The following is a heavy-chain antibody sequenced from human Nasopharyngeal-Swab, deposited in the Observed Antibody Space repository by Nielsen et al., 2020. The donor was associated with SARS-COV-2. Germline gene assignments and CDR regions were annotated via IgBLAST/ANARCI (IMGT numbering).Heavy chain of an antibody. CDR3: ARGDIAVAGDDY. Sequence: SVKVSCKASGGTFSSYAISWVRQAPGQGLEWMGGIIPIFGTANYAQKSRGRVTITADKSTSTAYMELSSLRSEDTAVYYCARGDIAVAGDDYWGQGTLVTVSS. CDR2: IIPIFGTA. CDR1: GGTFSSYA. J-gene: IGHJ4*02. V-gene: IGHV1-69*06. D-gene: IGHD6-19*01.